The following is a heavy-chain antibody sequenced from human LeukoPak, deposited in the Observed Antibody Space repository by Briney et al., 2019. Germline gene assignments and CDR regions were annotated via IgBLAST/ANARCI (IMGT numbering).Heavy chain of an antibody. J-gene: IGHJ4*02. Sequence: KPSETLALTCTVSCSSISNFYWSWIRQPAGKGLEWIGRIYTSWSTYYNPSLKSRVTMSVDTSKNPFSLNLSSVTAADTAVYYCARVSPSGSNYFDYWGQGTLVTVSS. D-gene: IGHD3-10*01. V-gene: IGHV4-4*07. CDR3: ARVSPSGSNYFDY. CDR1: CSSISNFY. CDR2: IYTSWST.